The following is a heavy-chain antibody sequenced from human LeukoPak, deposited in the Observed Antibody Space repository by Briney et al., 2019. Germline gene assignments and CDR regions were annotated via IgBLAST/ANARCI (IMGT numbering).Heavy chain of an antibody. Sequence: GESLKISYKGSGYSFTTYWIGWVRQMPGKGLEWMGIIYPGDSDTRYSPSFQGQVTISADKSISTAYLQWSSLKASDTAMYYCARRAYSSGWYYFDYWGQGTLVTVSS. CDR1: GYSFTTYW. J-gene: IGHJ4*02. CDR2: IYPGDSDT. V-gene: IGHV5-51*01. D-gene: IGHD6-19*01. CDR3: ARRAYSSGWYYFDY.